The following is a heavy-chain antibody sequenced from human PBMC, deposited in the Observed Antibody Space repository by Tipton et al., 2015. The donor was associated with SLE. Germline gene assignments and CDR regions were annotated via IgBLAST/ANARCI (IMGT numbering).Heavy chain of an antibody. CDR3: ARDLSGYSYGSYFDY. Sequence: SLRLSCVISGFTSSTYAMSWVRQAPGKGLQWVSTIGGSAGRTYYADSVKGRFTISRDNAKNSLDLQMNSLRAEDTAVYYCARDLSGYSYGSYFDYWGQGTLVTVSS. D-gene: IGHD5-18*01. CDR2: IGGSAGRT. CDR1: GFTSSTYA. V-gene: IGHV3-23*01. J-gene: IGHJ4*02.